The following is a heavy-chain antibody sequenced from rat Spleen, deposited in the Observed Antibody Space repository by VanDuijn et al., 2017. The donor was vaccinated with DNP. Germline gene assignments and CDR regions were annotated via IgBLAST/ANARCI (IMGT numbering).Heavy chain of an antibody. D-gene: IGHD1-12*02. CDR3: ARQDYDGSYYYFDY. J-gene: IGHJ2*01. CDR2: ISTGGGNT. V-gene: IGHV5S11*01. CDR1: GFTFSTYY. Sequence: EVQLVESGGGLVQPGRSMKLSCAASGFTFSTYYMAWVRQAPTKGLEWVASISTGGGNTNYRDSVKGRFTISRNNAKSTISLQMDSLRSEETATYYCARQDYDGSYYYFDYWGQGVMVTVSS.